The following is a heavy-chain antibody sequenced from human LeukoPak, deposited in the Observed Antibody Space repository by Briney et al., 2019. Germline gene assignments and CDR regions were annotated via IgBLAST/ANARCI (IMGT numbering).Heavy chain of an antibody. CDR2: INHSGST. Sequence: SETLSLTCAVYGGSFSGYYRSWIRQPPGKGLEWIGEINHSGSTNYNPSLKSRVTISVDTSKNQFSLKLSSVTAADTAVYYCARQREIYCGGDCYPGDWFDPWGQGTLVTVSS. CDR1: GGSFSGYY. V-gene: IGHV4-34*01. D-gene: IGHD2-21*02. J-gene: IGHJ5*02. CDR3: ARQREIYCGGDCYPGDWFDP.